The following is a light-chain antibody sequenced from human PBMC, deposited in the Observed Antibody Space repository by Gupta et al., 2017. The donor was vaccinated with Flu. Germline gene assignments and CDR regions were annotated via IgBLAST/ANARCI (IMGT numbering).Light chain of an antibody. Sequence: ETVLTQSPANLSLSPGEKATLSCRASQRVSSYLAWYQQKPGQAPRLLIYDASNRATGIPARFSGSGSGTDFTLTISSLEPEDFAVYYCQQRSTWPKTFGQGTKLEIK. CDR3: QQRSTWPKT. CDR1: QRVSSY. CDR2: DAS. V-gene: IGKV3-11*01. J-gene: IGKJ2*01.